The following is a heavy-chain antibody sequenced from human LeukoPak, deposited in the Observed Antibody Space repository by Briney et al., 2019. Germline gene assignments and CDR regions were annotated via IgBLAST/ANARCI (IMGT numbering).Heavy chain of an antibody. D-gene: IGHD2-2*03. CDR1: GFTFSSYA. CDR3: AKVGGGYCSSTSCQNVDY. CDR2: ISGSGGST. Sequence: GGSLRLSCAASGFTFSSYAMSWVRQAPGKGLEWVSAISGSGGSTYYADSVKGRFTTSRGNSKNTLYLQMNSLRAEDTAVYYCAKVGGGYCSSTSCQNVDYWGQGTLVTVSS. J-gene: IGHJ4*02. V-gene: IGHV3-23*01.